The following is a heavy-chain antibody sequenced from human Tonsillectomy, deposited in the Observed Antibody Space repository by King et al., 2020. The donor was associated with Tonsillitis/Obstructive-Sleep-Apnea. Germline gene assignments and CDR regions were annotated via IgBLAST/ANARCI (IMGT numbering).Heavy chain of an antibody. J-gene: IGHJ4*02. CDR2: IVVGSGNT. CDR3: AARDYYAGSDYVMGEYYFDY. V-gene: IGHV1-58*02. D-gene: IGHD3-22*01. CDR1: GFTFTRSA. Sequence: QLVQSGPEVQKPGTSVKVSCKASGFTFTRSAMQWVRQARGQRLEWIGWIVVGSGNTNYAQKFQERVTITRDMSTSTAYMELSSLRSEDTAVYYCAARDYYAGSDYVMGEYYFDYWGQGTLVTVSS.